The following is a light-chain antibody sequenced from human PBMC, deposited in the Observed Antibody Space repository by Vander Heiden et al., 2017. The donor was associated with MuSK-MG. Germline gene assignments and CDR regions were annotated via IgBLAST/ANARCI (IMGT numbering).Light chain of an antibody. V-gene: IGKV3-20*01. CDR1: QSVSSSY. CDR2: GAS. CDR3: QQYGI. Sequence: ASQSVSSSYLAWYQQKPGQAPRLLIYGASSRATGIRDRFSGSGSGTDFTRTISRLEPEDFEGHDGQQYGIFGQGTRLEIK. J-gene: IGKJ5*01.